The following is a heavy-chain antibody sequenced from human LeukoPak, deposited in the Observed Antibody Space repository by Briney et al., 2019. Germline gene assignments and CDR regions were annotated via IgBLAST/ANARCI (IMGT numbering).Heavy chain of an antibody. J-gene: IGHJ3*02. V-gene: IGHV3-9*01. Sequence: QPGGSLRLSCAASGFTFDDYAMHWVRQAPGKGLEWVSGISWNSGSIGYADSVKGRFTISRDNAKNSLYLQMNSLRAEDTALYYCAKLGKGGSGSYYNWLAPNSFDIWGQGTMVTVSS. D-gene: IGHD3-10*01. CDR3: AKLGKGGSGSYYNWLAPNSFDI. CDR2: ISWNSGSI. CDR1: GFTFDDYA.